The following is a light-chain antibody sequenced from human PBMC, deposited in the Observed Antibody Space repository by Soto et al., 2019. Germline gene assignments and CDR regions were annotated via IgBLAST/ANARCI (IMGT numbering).Light chain of an antibody. CDR1: LSVSSSF. CDR2: GAS. V-gene: IGKV3-20*01. Sequence: EIVLAQSPGSLSLSPGERATLSCRASLSVSSSFLTWYQQKPGQAPRLLMYGASSRAPGIPDRFSGSGSGTDFSLTISRLELEDFAVYYCQQYGSSPFTFGQGTKLEI. CDR3: QQYGSSPFT. J-gene: IGKJ2*01.